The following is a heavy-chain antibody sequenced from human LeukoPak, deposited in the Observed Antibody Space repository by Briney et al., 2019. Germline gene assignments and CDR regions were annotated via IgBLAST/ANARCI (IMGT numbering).Heavy chain of an antibody. V-gene: IGHV4-34*01. J-gene: IGHJ5*02. CDR3: ARGIKDTAMVRKRWFDP. Sequence: SETLSLTCAVYSGSFSGYYWSWIRQPPGKGLEWIGEINHSGSTNYNPSLKSRVTISVDTSKNQFSLKLSSVTAADTAVYYCARGIKDTAMVRKRWFDPWGQGTLVTVSS. CDR2: INHSGST. D-gene: IGHD5-18*01. CDR1: SGSFSGYY.